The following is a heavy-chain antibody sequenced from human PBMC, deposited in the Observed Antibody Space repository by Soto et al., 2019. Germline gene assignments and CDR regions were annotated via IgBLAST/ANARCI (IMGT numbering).Heavy chain of an antibody. D-gene: IGHD1-26*01. J-gene: IGHJ5*02. CDR1: GFTFSDYY. CDR3: ARDLVGAHSGWFDP. CDR2: ISSSSSYT. Sequence: PGGSLRLSCAASGFTFSDYYMSWIRQAPGKGLEWVSYISSSSSYTNYADSVKGRFTISRDNAKNSLYLQMNSLRAEDTAVYYCARDLVGAHSGWFDPWGQGTLVT. V-gene: IGHV3-11*06.